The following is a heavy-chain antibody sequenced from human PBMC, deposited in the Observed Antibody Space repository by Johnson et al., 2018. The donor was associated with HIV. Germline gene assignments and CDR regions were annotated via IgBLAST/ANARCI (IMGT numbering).Heavy chain of an antibody. CDR1: GFTLSSSA. CDR2: LRYDGSNK. Sequence: QMQLVESGGGVVQPGRSLRLSCEASGFTLSSSAFHWVRQAPGKGLEWVAFLRYDGSNKYYADSVKGRFTISRDNSKNTLYLQMNSLRAEDTAVYYCAKPEGKPGYGGILDAFDIWGQGTMVTVSS. CDR3: AKPEGKPGYGGILDAFDI. V-gene: IGHV3-30*02. D-gene: IGHD4-23*01. J-gene: IGHJ3*02.